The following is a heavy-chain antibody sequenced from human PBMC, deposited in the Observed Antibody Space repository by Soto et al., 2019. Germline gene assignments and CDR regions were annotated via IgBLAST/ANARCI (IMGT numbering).Heavy chain of an antibody. V-gene: IGHV1-3*01. J-gene: IGHJ6*03. Sequence: ASVKVSCKASGYTFTSYAMHWVRQAPGQRLEWMGWINAGNGNTKYSQKFQSRVTITRDTSASTAYMELSSLRSEDTAVYYCARGGGAAAAKHYYYYMDVWGKGTTVTVSS. CDR1: GYTFTSYA. CDR3: ARGGGAAAAKHYYYYMDV. CDR2: INAGNGNT. D-gene: IGHD6-13*01.